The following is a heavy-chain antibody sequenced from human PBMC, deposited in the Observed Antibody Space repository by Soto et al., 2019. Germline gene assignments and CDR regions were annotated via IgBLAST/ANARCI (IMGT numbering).Heavy chain of an antibody. D-gene: IGHD1-26*01. Sequence: SETLSLTCTVSGGSISSSNWWSWVRQPPGKGLEWIGEIYHSGSTNYNPSLKSRVTISVDKSKNQFSLKLSSVTAADTAVYYCARSGSYGGGYFDYWGQGTLVTAPQ. CDR1: GGSISSSNW. V-gene: IGHV4-4*02. CDR3: ARSGSYGGGYFDY. J-gene: IGHJ4*02. CDR2: IYHSGST.